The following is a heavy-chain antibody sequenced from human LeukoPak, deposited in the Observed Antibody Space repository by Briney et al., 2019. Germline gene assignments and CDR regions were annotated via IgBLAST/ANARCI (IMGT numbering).Heavy chain of an antibody. J-gene: IGHJ6*03. D-gene: IGHD2-15*01. CDR1: GGSISSYY. V-gene: IGHV4-4*07. CDR2: IYTSGST. Sequence: SETLSLTCTVSGGSISSYYWSWIRQPAGKGLEWIGRIYTSGSTNYNPSLKGRVTISEDVSLKLTSVTAADTAVYYCAGSGYFYYIDVWGKGTTVTVSS. CDR3: AGSGYFYYIDV.